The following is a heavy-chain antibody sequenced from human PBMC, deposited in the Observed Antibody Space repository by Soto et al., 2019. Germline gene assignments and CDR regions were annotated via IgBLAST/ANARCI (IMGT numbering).Heavy chain of an antibody. Sequence: GASVKVSCKASGYTFTTYYMHWLRQAPGQGLEWLGVINPSSDSTTYAQNFQGRVTMTRDTSTSTVYMELSSLRSEDTAVYFCARESGAGGVVISAENSYFGMDVWGQGTTVTVSS. J-gene: IGHJ6*02. V-gene: IGHV1-46*01. CDR1: GYTFTTYY. CDR3: ARESGAGGVVISAENSYFGMDV. CDR2: INPSSDST. D-gene: IGHD3-3*01.